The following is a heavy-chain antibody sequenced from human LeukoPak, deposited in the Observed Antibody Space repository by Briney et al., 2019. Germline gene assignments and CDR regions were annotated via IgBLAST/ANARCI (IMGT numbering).Heavy chain of an antibody. CDR1: GGSISTYY. V-gene: IGHV4-4*07. D-gene: IGHD2-2*01. CDR2: IYLSGST. J-gene: IGHJ5*02. Sequence: PSETLSLTCTVSGGSISTYYWSWIRQPAGKGLEWMGLIYLSGSTNYNPSLSRGVTMYVDTSKNQFSLTLSSVTDADTAVYYCARAPYCSSTSCSDFNWFDPWGQGTLVTVSS. CDR3: ARAPYCSSTSCSDFNWFDP.